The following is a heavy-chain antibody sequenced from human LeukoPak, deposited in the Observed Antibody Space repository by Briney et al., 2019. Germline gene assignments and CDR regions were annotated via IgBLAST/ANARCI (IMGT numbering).Heavy chain of an antibody. Sequence: ASVKVSCKASGYTFTGYYMHWVRQAPGQGLEWMGWINPNSGGTNYAQKFQGRVTMTRDTSISTAYMELSRLRSDDTAVYYCAREGGTYYDFWSGYYTGQDTPHWGQGTLVTVSS. J-gene: IGHJ4*02. D-gene: IGHD3-3*01. CDR2: INPNSGGT. CDR1: GYTFTGYY. V-gene: IGHV1-2*02. CDR3: AREGGTYYDFWSGYYTGQDTPH.